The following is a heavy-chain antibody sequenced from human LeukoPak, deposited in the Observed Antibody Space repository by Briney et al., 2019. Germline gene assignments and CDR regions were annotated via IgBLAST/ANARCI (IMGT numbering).Heavy chain of an antibody. CDR2: IYYSGST. CDR3: ARADYYGSGSYSFDY. V-gene: IGHV4-30-4*01. CDR1: GGSISSGDYY. D-gene: IGHD3-10*01. J-gene: IGHJ4*02. Sequence: PSQTLSLTCTVSGGSISSGDYYWSWIRQPPGKGLEWIGYIYYSGSTYYNPSLKSRVTISVDTSKNQFSLKLSSVTAADTAVYYCARADYYGSGSYSFDYWGQGTLVTVSS.